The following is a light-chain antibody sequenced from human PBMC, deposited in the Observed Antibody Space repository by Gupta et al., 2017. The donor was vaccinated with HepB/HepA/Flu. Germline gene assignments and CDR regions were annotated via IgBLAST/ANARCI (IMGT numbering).Light chain of an antibody. J-gene: IGLJ2*01. CDR2: RTD. Sequence: QSVLTQPPSASGTPGQMVTISCSGSTSNIGFNYISWYQQVPGTAPKVLIYRTDQRPSGVPDRFSGSQSGTSGALAISGLRSEDEADYYCAAWDDRLRGVIFGGGTKVTVL. CDR3: AAWDDRLRGVI. CDR1: TSNIGFNY. V-gene: IGLV1-47*02.